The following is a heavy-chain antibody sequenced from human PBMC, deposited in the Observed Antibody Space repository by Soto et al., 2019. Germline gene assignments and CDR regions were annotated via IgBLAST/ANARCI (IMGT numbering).Heavy chain of an antibody. J-gene: IGHJ3*01. CDR2: IIPILGIA. D-gene: IGHD2-2*01. CDR3: ARERGREDIVVVSAATHDAFDF. CDR1: GGTFSSYT. Sequence: QVQLVQSGAEVKKPGSSVKVSCKASGGTFSSYTISWVRQASGQGLEWMGRIIPILGIANYAQKFQGRVMITADKATSTPYMERSSLRSEETAVYYCARERGREDIVVVSAATHDAFDFWGQGPMVTLSS. V-gene: IGHV1-69*08.